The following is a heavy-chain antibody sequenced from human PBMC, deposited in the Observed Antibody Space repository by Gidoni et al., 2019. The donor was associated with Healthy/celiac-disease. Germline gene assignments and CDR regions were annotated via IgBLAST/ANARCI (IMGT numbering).Heavy chain of an antibody. J-gene: IGHJ2*01. CDR3: ARDLRQIVVVPAAIEDWYFDL. Sequence: EVQLVESGGGLVKPGGSLRLSCAASGFTFSSYSMNWVRQAPGKGLEWVSSISSSSSYIYYADSVKGRFTISRDNAKNSLYLQMNSLRAEDTAVYYCARDLRQIVVVPAAIEDWYFDLWGRGTLVTVSS. D-gene: IGHD2-2*02. CDR2: ISSSSSYI. CDR1: GFTFSSYS. V-gene: IGHV3-21*01.